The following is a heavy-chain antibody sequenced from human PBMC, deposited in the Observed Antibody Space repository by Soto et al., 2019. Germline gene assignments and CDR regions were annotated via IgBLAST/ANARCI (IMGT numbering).Heavy chain of an antibody. CDR3: ARAGDGDYDYYYYMDV. CDR1: GYTFTSYD. Sequence: ASVKVSCKASGYTFTSYDINWVRQATGQGLEWMGWMNPNSGNTGYAQKFQGRVTMTRNTSISTAYMELSSLRSEDTAVYYCARAGDGDYDYYYYMDVWGKGTTVTVSS. CDR2: MNPNSGNT. J-gene: IGHJ6*03. V-gene: IGHV1-8*01. D-gene: IGHD4-17*01.